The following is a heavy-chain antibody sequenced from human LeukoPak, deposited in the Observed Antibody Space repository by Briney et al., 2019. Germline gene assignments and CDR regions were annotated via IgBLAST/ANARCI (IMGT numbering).Heavy chain of an antibody. V-gene: IGHV1-24*01. J-gene: IGHJ4*02. D-gene: IGHD4-17*01. Sequence: ASVKVSCMISGYTLTEVSMHWVRQAPGKGLEWMGGFDPADGEPIYAQKFQGRVTMSEDTSTDTAYMDLSSLRSEDTAVYYCATEVVGYGDVRYFDSWGQATLVTVSS. CDR2: FDPADGEP. CDR1: GYTLTEVS. CDR3: ATEVVGYGDVRYFDS.